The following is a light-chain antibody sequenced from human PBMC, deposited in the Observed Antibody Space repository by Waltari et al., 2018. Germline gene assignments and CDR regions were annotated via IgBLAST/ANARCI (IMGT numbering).Light chain of an antibody. Sequence: EIVLTQSPGTLSLSPGERATLSCRASQSVSRALAWYQQKPGQAPRLLIYGASSRATGLPDRFTGSGSGTDFSLTISSLESEDFAVYYCQHYVRLPVTFGQGTNVEIK. V-gene: IGKV3-20*01. CDR3: QHYVRLPVT. J-gene: IGKJ1*01. CDR2: GAS. CDR1: QSVSRA.